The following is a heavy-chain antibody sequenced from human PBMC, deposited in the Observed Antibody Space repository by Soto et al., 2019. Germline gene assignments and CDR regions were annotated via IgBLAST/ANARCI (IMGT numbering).Heavy chain of an antibody. CDR2: ITSSGGNT. V-gene: IGHV3-23*01. CDR3: AKGDGAAGGRGAYFHS. CDR1: GFTFRSYA. D-gene: IGHD6-13*01. Sequence: QLLESGGGLVQPGGSLRLSCATSGFTFRSYAMSWVRQAPGKGLEWVSTITSSGGNTFYAGSVKGRFTISRDNSKSTLSLQISSMKAEDTAIYYRAKGDGAAGGRGAYFHSWGPGTLVTVSS. J-gene: IGHJ4*02.